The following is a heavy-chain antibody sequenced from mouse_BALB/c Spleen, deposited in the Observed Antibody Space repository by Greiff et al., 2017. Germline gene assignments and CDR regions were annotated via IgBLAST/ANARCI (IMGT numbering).Heavy chain of an antibody. J-gene: IGHJ3*01. CDR1: GYTFTSYW. D-gene: IGHD3-2*01. CDR3: ARSTARATSWFAY. V-gene: IGHV1S22*01. Sequence: LQQPGSALVRPGASVNLSCKASGYTFTSYWMHWVKQRHGHGLEWIGNIYPGSGSTNYDEKFKSKGTLTVDTSSGTAYMHLSSLTSEDSAVYYGARSTARATSWFAYWGQGTLVTVSA. CDR2: IYPGSGST.